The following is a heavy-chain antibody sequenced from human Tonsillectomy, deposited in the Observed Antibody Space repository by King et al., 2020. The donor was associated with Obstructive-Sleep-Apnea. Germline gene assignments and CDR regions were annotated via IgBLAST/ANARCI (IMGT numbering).Heavy chain of an antibody. V-gene: IGHV3-53*04. Sequence: VQLVESGGALVQPGGSLRLSCAASGFSVRSDYMTWVRQAPGKGLEWVSLFYSADSTYYVDSVKGRFTISRHLSNKTLYLQINSLRVGDTAVYYCARGWWRDDFWRGYHGFDVWGQGTMVTVSS. CDR3: ARGWWRDDFWRGYHGFDV. CDR1: GFSVRSDY. D-gene: IGHD3-3*01. J-gene: IGHJ3*01. CDR2: FYSADST.